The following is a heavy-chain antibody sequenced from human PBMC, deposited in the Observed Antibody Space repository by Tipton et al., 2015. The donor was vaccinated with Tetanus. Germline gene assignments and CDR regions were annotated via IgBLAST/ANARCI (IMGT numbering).Heavy chain of an antibody. CDR2: IYSSGST. J-gene: IGHJ4*02. V-gene: IGHV4-31*03. CDR1: GGSIISGGYY. CDR3: ARDQARGARGWNYFDC. D-gene: IGHD1-26*01. Sequence: TLSLTCTVSGGSIISGGYYGSWIRQHPGKGLEWIGDIYSSGSTYYNPSLKSRVTISVDTSKNQFSLNLNSVTAADTAVYYCARDQARGARGWNYFDCWGQGTLVTVSS.